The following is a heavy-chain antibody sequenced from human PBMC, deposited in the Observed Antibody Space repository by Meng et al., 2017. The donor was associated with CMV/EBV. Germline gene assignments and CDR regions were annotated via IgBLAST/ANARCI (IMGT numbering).Heavy chain of an antibody. V-gene: IGHV4-39*07. CDR3: ARDLYTIFGVTPGAFDI. Sequence: SETLSLTCTVSGGSISSISFYWGWIRQPPGKGLEWIGSIYYRGSTFYNSSLKSRVTMSVDTSKNQFSLKLSSVTAADTAVYYCARDLYTIFGVTPGAFDIWGQGTMVTVSS. D-gene: IGHD3-3*01. CDR1: GGSISSISFY. J-gene: IGHJ3*02. CDR2: IYYRGST.